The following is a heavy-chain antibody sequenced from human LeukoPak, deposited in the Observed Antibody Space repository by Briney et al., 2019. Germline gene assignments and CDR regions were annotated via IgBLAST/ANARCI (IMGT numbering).Heavy chain of an antibody. J-gene: IGHJ3*02. CDR3: ARGPRRDGYNYVHAFDI. CDR1: GGSISSYY. V-gene: IGHV4-59*01. D-gene: IGHD5-24*01. CDR2: IYYSGST. Sequence: SETLSLTCTVSGGSISSYYWSWLRQPPGKGLEWIGYIYYSGSTNYNPSLTSRVTISVDTSKNQFSLKLSSVTAADTAVYYCARGPRRDGYNYVHAFDIWGQGTMVTVSS.